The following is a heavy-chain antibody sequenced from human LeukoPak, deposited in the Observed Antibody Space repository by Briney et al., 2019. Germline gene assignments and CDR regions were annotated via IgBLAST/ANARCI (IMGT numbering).Heavy chain of an antibody. V-gene: IGHV3-30*18. J-gene: IGHJ5*02. Sequence: PGRSLRLSCAASGFTFSSYGMHWVRQAPGKGLEWVAVISYDGSNKYYADSVKGRFTISRDNSKNTLYLQMNSLRAEDTAVYYCAKDRGDAWGQGTLVTVSS. CDR3: AKDRGDA. CDR2: ISYDGSNK. D-gene: IGHD3-10*01. CDR1: GFTFSSYG.